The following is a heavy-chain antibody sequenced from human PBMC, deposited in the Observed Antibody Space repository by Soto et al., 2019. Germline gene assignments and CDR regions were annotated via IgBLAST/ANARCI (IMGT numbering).Heavy chain of an antibody. CDR3: ARDRSLPVSGMDV. CDR1: GGSFSGYY. D-gene: IGHD2-8*01. CDR2: INHSGST. Sequence: SETLSLTCAVYGGSFSGYYWSWIRQPPGKGLEWIGEINHSGSTNYNPSLKSRVTISVDTSKNQFSLKLSSVTAADTAVYYCARDRSLPVSGMDVWGQGTTVTVSS. J-gene: IGHJ6*02. V-gene: IGHV4-34*01.